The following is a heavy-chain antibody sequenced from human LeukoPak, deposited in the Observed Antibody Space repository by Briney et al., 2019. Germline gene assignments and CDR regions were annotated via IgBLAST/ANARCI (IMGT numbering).Heavy chain of an antibody. J-gene: IGHJ3*02. D-gene: IGHD6-19*01. CDR1: GFTFSSYA. CDR2: ISGSGGST. V-gene: IGHV3-23*01. CDR3: ARDGGAVAGTGDAFDI. Sequence: GGSLRLSCAASGFTFSSYAMSWVRQAPGKGLEWVSAISGSGGSTYYADSVKGRFTISRDNSKNTLYLQMNSLRAEDTAVYYCARDGGAVAGTGDAFDIWGQGTMVTVSS.